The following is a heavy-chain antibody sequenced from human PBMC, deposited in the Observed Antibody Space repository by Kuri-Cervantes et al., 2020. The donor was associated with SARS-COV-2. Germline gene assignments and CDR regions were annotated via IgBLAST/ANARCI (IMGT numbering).Heavy chain of an antibody. D-gene: IGHD2-2*03. CDR1: GGSFSGYY. V-gene: IGHV4-34*01. CDR2: INQSGST. CDR3: ARGLGYCSSTSCPRYYYYMDV. Sequence: SETLSLTCAVYGGSFSGYYWSWIRQPPGKGLEWIGEINQSGSTNYNPSLKSRVTISVDTSKNQFSLKLSSVTAADTAVYYCARGLGYCSSTSCPRYYYYMDVWGKGNTVNGSS. J-gene: IGHJ6*03.